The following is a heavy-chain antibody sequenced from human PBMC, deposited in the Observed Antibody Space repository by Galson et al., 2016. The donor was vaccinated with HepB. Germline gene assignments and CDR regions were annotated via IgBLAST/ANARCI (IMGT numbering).Heavy chain of an antibody. V-gene: IGHV3-23*01. D-gene: IGHD6-6*01. CDR2: IGGGDGVST. CDR1: GFTFRSYA. J-gene: IGHJ3*02. Sequence: SLRLSCAASGFTFRSYAMSWVRQAPGKGLEWVSVIGGGDGVSTYHADSVKGRFAISRDNSKNTLYLQMNSLRAEDTAVFYCARHHYRSSSRTHGFDIWGQGTMVTVSS. CDR3: ARHHYRSSSRTHGFDI.